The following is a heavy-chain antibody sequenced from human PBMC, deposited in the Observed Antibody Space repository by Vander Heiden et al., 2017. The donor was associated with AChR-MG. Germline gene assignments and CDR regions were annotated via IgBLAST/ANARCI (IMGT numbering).Heavy chain of an antibody. V-gene: IGHV6-1*01. J-gene: IGHJ6*02. D-gene: IGHD3-10*02. CDR1: GDSVSSNSAT. CDR3: VRVVRREATSCSRLYYGFGV. CDR2: KYFKAKWNN. Sequence: QVQLQQSGPGLVKPSQTLSLTCAISGDSVSSNSATSNWIRQSPSRGLGWLGKKYFKAKWNNYYATSFNCRITNNPDATKDPFSPQFDSVAPGETGFYYRVRVVRREATSCSRLYYGFGVWGQGTTVTVPS.